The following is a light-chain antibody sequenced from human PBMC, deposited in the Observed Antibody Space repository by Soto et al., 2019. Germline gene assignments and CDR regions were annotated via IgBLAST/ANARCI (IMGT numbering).Light chain of an antibody. V-gene: IGKV1-39*01. Sequence: DIPMTQSPSSLSASVGDTVTITCRASQSISVHLNWYQQKPGKVPKLLIYAASNFQSGVPLRFSGSGSETDFALTISSLQPEDFATYYCQQSYITPYTFGQGTKLEIK. CDR1: QSISVH. CDR2: AAS. J-gene: IGKJ2*01. CDR3: QQSYITPYT.